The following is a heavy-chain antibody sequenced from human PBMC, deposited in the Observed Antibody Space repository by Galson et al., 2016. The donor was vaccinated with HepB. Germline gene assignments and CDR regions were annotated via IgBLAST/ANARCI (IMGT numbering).Heavy chain of an antibody. CDR2: ISSSGSYI. D-gene: IGHD3-16*01. CDR3: ARSTRIQVWRRYDFFEY. V-gene: IGHV3-21*01. Sequence: SLRLSCAASGFTFSSYNMNRVRQAPGKGLEWVSSISSSGSYIYYADVVKGRFTISRDNAKNSLYLQMNSLRAEETAVYYCARSTRIQVWRRYDFFEYWGQGSLVTVSS. J-gene: IGHJ4*02. CDR1: GFTFSSYN.